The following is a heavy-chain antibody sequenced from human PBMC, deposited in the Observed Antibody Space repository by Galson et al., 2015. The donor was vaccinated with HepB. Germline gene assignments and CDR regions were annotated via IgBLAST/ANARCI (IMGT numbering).Heavy chain of an antibody. CDR2: ISSSSTTL. CDR1: GFTFSSFS. J-gene: IGHJ4*02. D-gene: IGHD6-19*01. Sequence: SLRLSCAASGFTFSSFSMNWVRQAPGKGLEWVSYISSSSTTLFYADSVKGRFTISRDNAKNSLYLQMSSLRDEDTAVYYCARSSYYTSGWYNDFWGQGSLVTVYS. V-gene: IGHV3-48*02. CDR3: ARSSYYTSGWYNDF.